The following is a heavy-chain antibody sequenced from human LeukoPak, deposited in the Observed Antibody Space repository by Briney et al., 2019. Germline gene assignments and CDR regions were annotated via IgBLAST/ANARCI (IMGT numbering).Heavy chain of an antibody. CDR3: AKCWDYEFCYMDV. J-gene: IGHJ6*03. D-gene: IGHD6-13*01. Sequence: PGGSLRLSCAASGFTLSSYGMSWVRQAPGKGLEWVSAISGSGGSTYYADSVKGRFTISRDNSKNTLYLQMNSLRAEDTAVYYCAKCWDYEFCYMDVWGKGTTVTVSS. V-gene: IGHV3-23*01. CDR2: ISGSGGST. CDR1: GFTLSSYG.